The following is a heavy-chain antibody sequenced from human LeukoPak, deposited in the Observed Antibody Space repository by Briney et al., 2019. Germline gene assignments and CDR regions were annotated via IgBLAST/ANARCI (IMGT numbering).Heavy chain of an antibody. Sequence: GGSLRLSCAASGFTVSSNYMSWVRQAPGKGLEWVSVIYSGGSTHYADSVKGRFTISRDNSKNTLYLQMNSLRAEDTAVYYCAREGDGYNFFDYWGQGTLVTVSS. D-gene: IGHD5-24*01. CDR2: IYSGGST. CDR3: AREGDGYNFFDY. CDR1: GFTVSSNY. V-gene: IGHV3-66*01. J-gene: IGHJ4*02.